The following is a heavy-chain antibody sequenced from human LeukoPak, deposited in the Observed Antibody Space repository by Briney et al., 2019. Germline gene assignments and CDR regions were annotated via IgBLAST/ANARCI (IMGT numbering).Heavy chain of an antibody. CDR1: GGSFSGYH. D-gene: IGHD3-22*01. J-gene: IGHJ2*01. Sequence: SETLSLTCGVYGGSFSGYHWSWIRQTPGEGLEWIGEIYHSGSTNYNPSLKSRVTISEDKSKNQFSLKLTSVTAADTAVYYCARQDYYDSGAWYFDLWGRGTLVTVSS. CDR3: ARQDYYDSGAWYFDL. V-gene: IGHV4-34*01. CDR2: IYHSGST.